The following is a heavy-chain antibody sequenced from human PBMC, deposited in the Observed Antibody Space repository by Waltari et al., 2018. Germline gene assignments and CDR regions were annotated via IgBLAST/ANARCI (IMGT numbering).Heavy chain of an antibody. CDR1: RGHFSSYG. CDR2: IIPIFGTA. Sequence: QVQLVQSGAEVKNPGSSVKVSCKPSRGHFSSYGISWLRQAPGQGLEWMGGIIPIFGTANYAQKFQGRVTITADESTTTASMELRSLRTEDTAMYYCARANVGSHWACDYWGQGTLVTVSS. CDR3: ARANVGSHWACDY. D-gene: IGHD3-10*01. J-gene: IGHJ4*02. V-gene: IGHV1-69*12.